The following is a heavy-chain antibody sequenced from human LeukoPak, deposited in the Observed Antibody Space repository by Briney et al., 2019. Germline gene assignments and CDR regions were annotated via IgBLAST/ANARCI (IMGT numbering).Heavy chain of an antibody. CDR3: ARWGSSWHQIPPDWFDP. CDR2: IIPIFDTV. D-gene: IGHD6-13*01. Sequence: ASVKVSCKASVGTFSSYAISWVRQAPGQGLEWMGRIIPIFDTVNYAQKFQGRITITADKSTSTAYMELSSLRSGDTAVYYCARWGSSWHQIPPDWFDPWGQGTLVTVSS. V-gene: IGHV1-69*06. CDR1: VGTFSSYA. J-gene: IGHJ5*02.